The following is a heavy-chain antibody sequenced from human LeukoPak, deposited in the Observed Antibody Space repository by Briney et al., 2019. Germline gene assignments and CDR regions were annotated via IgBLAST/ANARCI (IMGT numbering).Heavy chain of an antibody. CDR3: AREGDSGYCSGGSCYGWRNLDY. Sequence: SETLSLTCTVSGASISIGGFYWPWIPQPAGKGLEWIVLIYTSGSTHYSPSLKSRVTISVDTSKNQFSLKLSSVTAADTAVYYCAREGDSGYCSGGSCYGWRNLDYWGQGTLVTVSS. V-gene: IGHV4-61*02. CDR2: IYTSGST. J-gene: IGHJ4*02. D-gene: IGHD2-15*01. CDR1: GASISIGGFY.